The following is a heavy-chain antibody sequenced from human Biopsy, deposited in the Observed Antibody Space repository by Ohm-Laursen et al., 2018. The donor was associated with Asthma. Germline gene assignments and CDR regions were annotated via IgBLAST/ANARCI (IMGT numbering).Heavy chain of an antibody. D-gene: IGHD3-9*01. CDR3: ALSQDSGFDDHSPSWFDP. V-gene: IGHV2-5*02. J-gene: IGHJ5*02. Sequence: TQTLTLTRSFSGFSLRTPGVGVGWIRQSPGKALEWLALIYWDDYNLFRPSLKRRLTITKDPSKNQVVLTMTKMGPVDSGTYYCALSQDSGFDDHSPSWFDPWGQGTLVTVSS. CDR1: GFSLRTPGVG. CDR2: IYWDDYN.